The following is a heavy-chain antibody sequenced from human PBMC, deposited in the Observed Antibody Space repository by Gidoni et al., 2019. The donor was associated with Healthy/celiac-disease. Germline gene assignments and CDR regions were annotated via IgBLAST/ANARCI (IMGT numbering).Heavy chain of an antibody. CDR2: INHSGST. Sequence: QVQLQQWGAGLLKPSETLSLTCAVYGGSFSGYYWSWIRQPPGKGLEWIGEINHSGSTNYNPSLKSRVTISVDTSKNQFSLKLSSVTAADTAVYYCARGPYDFWSGYYGMDVWGQGTTVTVSS. V-gene: IGHV4-34*01. D-gene: IGHD3-3*01. CDR1: GGSFSGYY. J-gene: IGHJ6*02. CDR3: ARGPYDFWSGYYGMDV.